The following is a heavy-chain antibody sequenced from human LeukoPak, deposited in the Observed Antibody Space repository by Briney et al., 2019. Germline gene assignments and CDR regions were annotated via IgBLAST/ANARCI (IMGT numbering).Heavy chain of an antibody. V-gene: IGHV4-61*05. CDR3: ARVTLYFDFSTGNHYYFDS. CDR1: SGSISSSTYY. Sequence: PSETLSLTCTVSSGSISSSTYYWSWIRQTPGKGLEWIGYIYYSGTTTYNPSLKSRVTISIDTSTNQFSLQLTSVTAADTAVYYCARVTLYFDFSTGNHYYFDSWGQGTLVIVSS. CDR2: IYYSGTT. J-gene: IGHJ4*02. D-gene: IGHD3-3*01.